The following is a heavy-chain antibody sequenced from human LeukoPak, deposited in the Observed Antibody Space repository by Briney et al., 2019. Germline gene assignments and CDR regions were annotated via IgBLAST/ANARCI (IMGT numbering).Heavy chain of an antibody. V-gene: IGHV3-48*04. J-gene: IGHJ4*02. D-gene: IGHD1-26*01. Sequence: GGSLRLSCTASGFIFTTYAMTWVRQAPGKGLEWISYIDPSSGTIYYADSVKGRFSISRDNAKNSLYLQMNSLRAEDTAVYYCARDLLGWELHYFDYWGQGTLVTVSS. CDR3: ARDLLGWELHYFDY. CDR2: IDPSSGTI. CDR1: GFIFTTYA.